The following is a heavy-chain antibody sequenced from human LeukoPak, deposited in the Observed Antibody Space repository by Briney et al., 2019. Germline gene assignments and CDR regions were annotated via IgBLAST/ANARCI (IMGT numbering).Heavy chain of an antibody. D-gene: IGHD3-22*01. CDR1: GGTFSSYA. Sequence: SVKVSCKASGGTFSSYAISWVRQAPGQGLEWMGGIIPIFGTANYAQKFQGRVTITADESTSTAYMELSSLRSEDTAVYYCARAVYYYDSSGYYFDYWGQGTLVTVSS. J-gene: IGHJ4*02. CDR2: IIPIFGTA. CDR3: ARAVYYYDSSGYYFDY. V-gene: IGHV1-69*13.